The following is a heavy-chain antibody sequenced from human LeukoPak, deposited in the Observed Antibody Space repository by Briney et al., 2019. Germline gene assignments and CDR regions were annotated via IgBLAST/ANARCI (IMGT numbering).Heavy chain of an antibody. Sequence: SETLSLTCTVSGGSISSSSYYWGWIRQPPGKGLEWIGSIYYSGSTYYNPSLKSRVTISVDTSKNQFSLKLSSVTAADTAVYYCARGVGYDYFDYWGQGTLVTVSS. D-gene: IGHD6-13*01. CDR2: IYYSGST. CDR1: GGSISSSSYY. CDR3: ARGVGYDYFDY. J-gene: IGHJ4*02. V-gene: IGHV4-39*07.